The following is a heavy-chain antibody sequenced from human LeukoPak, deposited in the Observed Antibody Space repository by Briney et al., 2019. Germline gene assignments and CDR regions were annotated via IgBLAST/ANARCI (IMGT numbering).Heavy chain of an antibody. Sequence: GGSVRLSCAASGFTFSNAWMSWVRQAPGKGLEWVGRIKSKTDGGTTDYAAPVKGRFTISRDDSKNTLYLQMNSLKTEDTAVYYCTARYCRSTSCYGEYFQRWGQGTLVPVSS. CDR2: IKSKTDGGTT. J-gene: IGHJ1*01. V-gene: IGHV3-15*01. D-gene: IGHD2-2*01. CDR1: GFTFSNAW. CDR3: TARYCRSTSCYGEYFQR.